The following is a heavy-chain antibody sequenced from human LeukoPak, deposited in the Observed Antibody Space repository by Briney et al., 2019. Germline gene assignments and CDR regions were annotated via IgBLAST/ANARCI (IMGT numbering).Heavy chain of an antibody. CDR2: MNPNSGNT. D-gene: IGHD3-22*01. Sequence: ASVKVSCKASGYTFTSYDINWVRQATGQGREWMGWMNPNSGNTGYAQKFQGRVTMTRTTSISTAYMELSSMRSEDTAVYYCARGQTSYYYDSSGYPRGDYWGQGTLVTVSS. CDR3: ARGQTSYYYDSSGYPRGDY. CDR1: GYTFTSYD. V-gene: IGHV1-8*01. J-gene: IGHJ4*02.